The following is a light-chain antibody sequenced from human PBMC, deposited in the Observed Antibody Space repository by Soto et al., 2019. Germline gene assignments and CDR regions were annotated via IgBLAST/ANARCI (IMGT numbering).Light chain of an antibody. J-gene: IGKJ1*01. CDR2: EGS. CDR1: QNIKNW. Sequence: DIQMTQSPSTLSASVGDRVTITCRASQNIKNWLAWYQQRPGQAPKLLISEGSSLESGVPSTFSGTASGTEFTLTISSLQPDDFATYYCQQYNSFPWTFSQGTRVEIK. CDR3: QQYNSFPWT. V-gene: IGKV1-5*01.